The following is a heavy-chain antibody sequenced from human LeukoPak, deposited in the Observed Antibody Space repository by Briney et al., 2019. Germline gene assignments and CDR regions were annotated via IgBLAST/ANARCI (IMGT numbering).Heavy chain of an antibody. CDR1: GFTFSSYG. CDR2: ISYDGSNK. J-gene: IGHJ4*02. D-gene: IGHD3-10*01. CDR3: AKDVEYGSGTPIGY. Sequence: GGSLRLSCAASGFTFSSYGMHWVRQAPGKGLEWVAVISYDGSNKYYADSVKGRFTISRDNSKNTLYLQMNSLRAEDTALYYCAKDVEYGSGTPIGYWGQGALVTVSS. V-gene: IGHV3-30*18.